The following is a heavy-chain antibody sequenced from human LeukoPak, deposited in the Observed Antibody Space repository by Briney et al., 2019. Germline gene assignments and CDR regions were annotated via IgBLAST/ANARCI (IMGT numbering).Heavy chain of an antibody. D-gene: IGHD2-2*01. Sequence: GGSLRLSCAASGFIFSRHAMHWVRQAPGKGLEWVAVISSDGSNTYSAASVQGRFAVSRGNSRNTLSLQMNSLRPEDTAVYYCARANGLRYEPSTFDYWGQGTLVTVSS. V-gene: IGHV3-30*09. CDR2: ISSDGSNT. CDR1: GFIFSRHA. J-gene: IGHJ4*02. CDR3: ARANGLRYEPSTFDY.